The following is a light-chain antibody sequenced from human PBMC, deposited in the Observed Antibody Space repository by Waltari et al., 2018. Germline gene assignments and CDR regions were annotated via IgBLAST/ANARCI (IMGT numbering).Light chain of an antibody. CDR3: MQALQTPLT. Sequence: DIVMTQSPLSLPVTPGEPASISCRSSQSLLHRNGHNYLDWYLQKPWQSPQLLIYWGSNRVSGVPDRFSGSGSGTDFTLKISRVEAEDVGVYYCMQALQTPLTFGGGTKVEIK. J-gene: IGKJ4*01. V-gene: IGKV2-28*01. CDR2: WGS. CDR1: QSLLHRNGHNY.